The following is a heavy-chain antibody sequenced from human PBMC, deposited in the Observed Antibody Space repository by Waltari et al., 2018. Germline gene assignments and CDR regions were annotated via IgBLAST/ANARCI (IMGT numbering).Heavy chain of an antibody. Sequence: QLQLQESGPGLVKPSETLSLTCTVSGGSISSSSYYWGWIRQPPGKGLEWIGSIYYSGSTYYNPSLKSRVTISVDTSKNQFSLKLSSVTAADTAVYYSAREQTGFDAFDIWGQGTMVTVSS. CDR2: IYYSGST. CDR3: AREQTGFDAFDI. D-gene: IGHD1-1*01. J-gene: IGHJ3*02. V-gene: IGHV4-39*07. CDR1: GGSISSSSYY.